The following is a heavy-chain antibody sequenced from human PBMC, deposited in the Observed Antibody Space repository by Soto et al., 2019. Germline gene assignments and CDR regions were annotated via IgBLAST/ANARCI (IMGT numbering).Heavy chain of an antibody. CDR3: ARGRFGGVIVMSRWFDP. CDR1: GGTFSSYA. D-gene: IGHD3-16*02. J-gene: IGHJ5*02. V-gene: IGHV1-69*13. Sequence: ASVKVSCKASGGTFSSYAISWVRQAPGQGLEWMGGIIPIFGTANYAQKFQGRGTITADESTSTAYMELSSLRSEDTAVYYCARGRFGGVIVMSRWFDPWGQGTLVTVSS. CDR2: IIPIFGTA.